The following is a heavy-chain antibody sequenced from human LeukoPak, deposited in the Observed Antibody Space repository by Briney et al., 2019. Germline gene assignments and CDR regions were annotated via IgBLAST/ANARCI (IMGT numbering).Heavy chain of an antibody. V-gene: IGHV3-74*01. CDR1: GFTFSGYW. CDR2: LNSDGTTI. CDR3: AKAQADRITIFGVVIIPVYYYYGMDV. J-gene: IGHJ6*02. Sequence: GGSLRLSCVASGFTFSGYWMHWVRQAPGMGLVWVSRLNSDGTTINYADSVKGRFTISRDNSKNTLYLQMNSLRAEDTAVYYCAKAQADRITIFGVVIIPVYYYYGMDVWGQGTTVTVSS. D-gene: IGHD3-3*01.